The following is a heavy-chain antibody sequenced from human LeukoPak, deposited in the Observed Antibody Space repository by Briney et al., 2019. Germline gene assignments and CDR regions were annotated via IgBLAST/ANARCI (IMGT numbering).Heavy chain of an antibody. Sequence: GGSLRLSCAASGFTFSSYAMHWVRQAPGKGLEWVAVISYDGSNKYYADSVKGRFTISRDSSKNTLYLQMNSLRAEDTAVYYCASDGGPFDHWGQGTQVTVSS. CDR3: ASDGGPFDH. D-gene: IGHD3-16*01. J-gene: IGHJ4*02. CDR2: ISYDGSNK. CDR1: GFTFSSYA. V-gene: IGHV3-30-3*01.